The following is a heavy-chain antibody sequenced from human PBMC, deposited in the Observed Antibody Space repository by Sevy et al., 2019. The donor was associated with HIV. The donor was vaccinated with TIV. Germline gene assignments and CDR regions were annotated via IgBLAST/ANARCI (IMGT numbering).Heavy chain of an antibody. CDR2: ISPHNGDT. D-gene: IGHD2-15*01. J-gene: IGHJ4*02. Sequence: ASVKVSCKISGYTFSTYRITWVRQAPGQGLEWMGWISPHNGDTSYAQKLQGRITMMTDTSTTTAYVDLRSLRSDDTAVYYCARAYCSGGSCYSLAYWGQGTLVTVFS. V-gene: IGHV1-18*01. CDR3: ARAYCSGGSCYSLAY. CDR1: GYTFSTYR.